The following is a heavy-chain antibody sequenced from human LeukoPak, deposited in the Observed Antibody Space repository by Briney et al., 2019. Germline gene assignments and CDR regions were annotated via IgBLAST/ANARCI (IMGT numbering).Heavy chain of an antibody. D-gene: IGHD3-16*02. V-gene: IGHV3-21*01. CDR1: GFTFSSYS. CDR3: ARGRTYDYVWGSYRWYSFDY. J-gene: IGHJ4*02. Sequence: PGGSLRLSCAASGFTFSSYSMNWVRQAPGKGLEWVLSISSSSSYIYYADSVKGRFTISRDNAKNSLYLQMNSLRAEDTAVYYCARGRTYDYVWGSYRWYSFDYWGQGTLVTVSS. CDR2: ISSSSSYI.